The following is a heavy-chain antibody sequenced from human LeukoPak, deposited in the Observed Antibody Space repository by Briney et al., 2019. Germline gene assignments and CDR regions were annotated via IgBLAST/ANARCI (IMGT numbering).Heavy chain of an antibody. CDR2: INPKSGGT. Sequence: ASVKVSCKASGYTFTANYMHWVRQAPGQGFEWMGWINPKSGGTNYGQKFQGRVTMTSDTSITTVYMELSGLRSDDTAVYYCARGGSGSTFDFWGQGTMVTVSS. CDR3: ARGGSGSTFDF. D-gene: IGHD1-26*01. J-gene: IGHJ3*01. CDR1: GYTFTANY. V-gene: IGHV1-2*02.